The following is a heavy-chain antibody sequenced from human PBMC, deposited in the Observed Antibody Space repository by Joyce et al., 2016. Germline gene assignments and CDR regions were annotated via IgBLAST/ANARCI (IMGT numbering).Heavy chain of an antibody. CDR2: IYPGDSNT. CDR3: ARVGSGYDDGAYYYRGFDV. Sequence: EVQLVQSGAEVKKPGESLKISCKGSGYSFSGHWLGWVRQIPGKGPELMGIIYPGDSNTKNSPSFQGQGTISADKSISTAYLQWSRLKASDSAIYWCARVGSGYDDGAYYYRGFDVWGQGTTVTVSS. D-gene: IGHD5-12*01. J-gene: IGHJ6*02. CDR1: GYSFSGHW. V-gene: IGHV5-51*01.